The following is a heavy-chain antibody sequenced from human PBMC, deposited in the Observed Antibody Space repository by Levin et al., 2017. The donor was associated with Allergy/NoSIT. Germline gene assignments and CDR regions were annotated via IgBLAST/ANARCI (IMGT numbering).Heavy chain of an antibody. Sequence: PSGTLSLTCTVSGGSINSSRHSWGWIRQPPGKGLEWIGSLYYSGSTYYNSSLKIRVTISVDTSNNQFSLKLRCVSAADAAVYYCRRHAGYNSGWVDYWGQGTLVTVSS. CDR3: RRHAGYNSGWVDY. D-gene: IGHD6-19*01. CDR2: LYYSGST. J-gene: IGHJ4*02. V-gene: IGHV4-39*01. CDR1: GGSINSSRHS.